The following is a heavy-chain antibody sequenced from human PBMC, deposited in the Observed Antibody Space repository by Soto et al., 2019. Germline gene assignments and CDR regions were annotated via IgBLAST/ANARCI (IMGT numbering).Heavy chain of an antibody. CDR3: ARGDCVGGTCYSLAGSFYYYMDV. J-gene: IGHJ6*03. Sequence: EVQLVESGGGLVRPGGSLRFSCAALGLTFSNNGLYGAGQAQGRGLEWVSRINSDGSVSSYADSVKGRLTISRDNVKNTLYLQMDSLRAEDTAVYYCARGDCVGGTCYSLAGSFYYYMDVWGKGTTVTVFS. D-gene: IGHD2-15*01. CDR1: GLTFSNNG. CDR2: INSDGSVS. V-gene: IGHV3-74*02.